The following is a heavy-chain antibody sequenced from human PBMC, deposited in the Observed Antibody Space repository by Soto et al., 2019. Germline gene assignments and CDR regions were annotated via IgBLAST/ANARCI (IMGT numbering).Heavy chain of an antibody. CDR1: GFTFSSYS. Sequence: GSLRLSCAASGFTFSSYSMNWVRQAPGKGLEWVSYISSSSSTIYYADSVKGRFTISRDNAKNSLYLQTNSLRDEDTAVYYCARGRGYSYAVNPFDYWGQGTLVTVSS. J-gene: IGHJ4*02. V-gene: IGHV3-48*02. D-gene: IGHD5-18*01. CDR3: ARGRGYSYAVNPFDY. CDR2: ISSSSSTI.